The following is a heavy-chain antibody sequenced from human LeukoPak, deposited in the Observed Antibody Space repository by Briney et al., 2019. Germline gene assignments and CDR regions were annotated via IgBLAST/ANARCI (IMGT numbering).Heavy chain of an antibody. CDR3: AKNGEPHYYMDV. J-gene: IGHJ6*03. D-gene: IGHD1-14*01. V-gene: IGHV3-7*01. CDR2: VKQDGSEK. CDR1: GFTFSSYW. Sequence: GGSLRLSCSASGFTFSSYWVTWVRQAPGKGLEWVANVKQDGSEKNYVDSVKGRFTISRDNAKNSLYLQMNSLRVDDTAVYYCAKNGEPHYYMDVLGKGTTVTVSS.